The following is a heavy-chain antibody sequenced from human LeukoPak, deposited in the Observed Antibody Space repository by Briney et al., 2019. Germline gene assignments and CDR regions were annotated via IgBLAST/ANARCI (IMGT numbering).Heavy chain of an antibody. CDR3: VRVEYYYGSGSYYPDY. Sequence: PGGSLRLSCAASGFTFNRYWMHWVRQVPGKGLVWVSRINSDGSSTTYADSVKGRFTISRDNAKNTLYLQMNSLRAEDTAVYYCVRVEYYYGSGSYYPDYWGQGTLVTVTS. CDR2: INSDGSST. V-gene: IGHV3-74*01. D-gene: IGHD3-10*01. CDR1: GFTFNRYW. J-gene: IGHJ4*02.